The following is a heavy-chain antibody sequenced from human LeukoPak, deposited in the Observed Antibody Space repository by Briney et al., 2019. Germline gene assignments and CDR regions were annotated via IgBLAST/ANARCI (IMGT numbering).Heavy chain of an antibody. CDR3: AKLLGTATTYDS. D-gene: IGHD5-24*01. CDR1: GFTFSNYA. Sequence: GGSLRLSCAASGFTFSNYAMSWVRQAPGKGLEWVASINPDGSQKLYVDSVKGRFTISRDNTKSSLYLQMNSLGAEDTAMYYCAKLLGTATTYDSWGQGTRVTVSS. CDR2: INPDGSQK. J-gene: IGHJ4*02. V-gene: IGHV3-7*01.